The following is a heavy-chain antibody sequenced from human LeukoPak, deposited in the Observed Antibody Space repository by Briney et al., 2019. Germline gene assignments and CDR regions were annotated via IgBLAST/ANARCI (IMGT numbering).Heavy chain of an antibody. CDR3: AKASKSHDY. J-gene: IGHJ4*02. CDR1: GFTFSSYA. CDR2: ISYDGSNK. D-gene: IGHD4-11*01. Sequence: GGSLRLSCAASGFTFSSYAMHWVRQAPGKGLEWVAVISYDGSNKYYADSVKGRFTISRDNSKNTLYLQMNSLRAEDTAVYYCAKASKSHDYWGQGTLVTVSS. V-gene: IGHV3-30-3*01.